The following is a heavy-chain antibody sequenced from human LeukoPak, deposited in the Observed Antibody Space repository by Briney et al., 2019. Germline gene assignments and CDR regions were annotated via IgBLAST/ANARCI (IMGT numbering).Heavy chain of an antibody. D-gene: IGHD1-26*01. Sequence: SETLSLTCTVSGGSISSYYWSWIRQPPGKGLEWIGYIYTSGSTNYNPSLKSRVTISVDTSKNQFSLKLSSVTAADTAVYYCARQKGGSYLRYYYYMDVWGKGTTVTVSS. V-gene: IGHV4-4*09. CDR1: GGSISSYY. CDR2: IYTSGST. J-gene: IGHJ6*03. CDR3: ARQKGGSYLRYYYYMDV.